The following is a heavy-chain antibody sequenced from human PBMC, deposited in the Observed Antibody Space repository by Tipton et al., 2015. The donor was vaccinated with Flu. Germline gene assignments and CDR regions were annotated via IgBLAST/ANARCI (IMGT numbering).Heavy chain of an antibody. V-gene: IGHV1-2*02. CDR2: INPHSGGT. Sequence: VQLVQSGAAVKKPGASVKASRKASGYTFSGYHVHWVRQAPGQGLEWIGWINPHSGGTNYAQKFQGRVTMTRDTPSNTVYMELRRLRFNDAAVYYCAREFSIIVAGPWWFAPWGQGTLVTVSS. D-gene: IGHD6-19*01. CDR3: AREFSIIVAGPWWFAP. J-gene: IGHJ5*02. CDR1: GYTFSGYH.